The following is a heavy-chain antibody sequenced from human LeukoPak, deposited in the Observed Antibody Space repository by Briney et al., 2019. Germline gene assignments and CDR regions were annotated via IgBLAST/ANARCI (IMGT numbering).Heavy chain of an antibody. V-gene: IGHV1-46*01. J-gene: IGHJ4*02. CDR1: GYTFTSYY. D-gene: IGHD3-22*01. Sequence: ASVKVSCKASGYTFTSYYMHWVRQAPGQGLELMGIINPSGGSTSYAQKFQGRGTMTRDTSTSTVYTELSSLRSADTAVYYCAREGGGTMIVDNWGQGTLVTVSS. CDR3: AREGGGTMIVDN. CDR2: INPSGGST.